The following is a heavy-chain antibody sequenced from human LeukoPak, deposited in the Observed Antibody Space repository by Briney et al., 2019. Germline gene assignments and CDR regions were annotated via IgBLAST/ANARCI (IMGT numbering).Heavy chain of an antibody. CDR3: ARGLLGIHDY. CDR2: IRSDGSDK. D-gene: IGHD7-27*01. Sequence: GGSLRLSCAASGFIFSTYGMHWVRQAPGKGLEWVAFIRSDGSDKSYAGSVMGRFTISRDNAKNTLYLQMNSLRADDTAVYYCARGLLGIHDYWGQGTLVTVSS. J-gene: IGHJ4*02. V-gene: IGHV3-30*02. CDR1: GFIFSTYG.